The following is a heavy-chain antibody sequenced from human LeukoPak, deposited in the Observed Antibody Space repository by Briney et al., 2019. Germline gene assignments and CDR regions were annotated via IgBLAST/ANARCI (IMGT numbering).Heavy chain of an antibody. CDR2: IVVGSGNT. CDR1: GFTFTSSA. V-gene: IGHV1-58*01. Sequence: SVKVSCKASGFTFTSSAVQWVRQARGQRLEWIGWIVVGSGNTNYAQKFQERVTITRDMSTSTAYMELSSLRSEDTSLYYCAAIRDSGYGAAFDIWGQGTMVTVSS. J-gene: IGHJ3*02. CDR3: AAIRDSGYGAAFDI. D-gene: IGHD5-12*01.